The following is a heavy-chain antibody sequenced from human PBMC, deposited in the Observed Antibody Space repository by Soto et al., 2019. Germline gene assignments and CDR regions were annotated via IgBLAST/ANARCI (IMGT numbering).Heavy chain of an antibody. J-gene: IGHJ4*02. Sequence: ASVKVSCKASGYTLTSYGISWVRQAPGQGLEWMGWISAYNGNTNYAQKLQGRVTMTTDTSTSTAYMELRSLRSDDTAVYYCARTRLSITMIVVVMDSDYWGQGTLVTVSS. CDR2: ISAYNGNT. D-gene: IGHD3-22*01. V-gene: IGHV1-18*01. CDR3: ARTRLSITMIVVVMDSDY. CDR1: GYTLTSYG.